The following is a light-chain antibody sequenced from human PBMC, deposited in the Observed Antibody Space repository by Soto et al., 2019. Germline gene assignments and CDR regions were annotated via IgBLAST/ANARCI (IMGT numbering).Light chain of an antibody. V-gene: IGKV1-13*02. CDR1: QVINSF. J-gene: IGKJ4*01. Sequence: AIQLTQSPSSLSASVGDRVTITCRASQVINSFLAWYQQKPGKAPKLLIYAASSLQTGVPSRFSGSGSATVFTLTINSLQPEDFATYYCQQTDSYPSTFGGGTKVEI. CDR2: AAS. CDR3: QQTDSYPST.